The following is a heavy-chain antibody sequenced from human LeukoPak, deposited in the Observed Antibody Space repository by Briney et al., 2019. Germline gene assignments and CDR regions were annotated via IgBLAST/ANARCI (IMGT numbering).Heavy chain of an antibody. J-gene: IGHJ4*02. Sequence: PSETLSLTCAVYGGSFSGYYWSWIRQPPGKGLEWIGEINHSGSTNYNPSLKSRVTISVDTSKIQFSLKLSSVTAADTAVYYCASSGSPYSSGWLYFDYWDQGTLVTVSS. V-gene: IGHV4-34*01. CDR3: ASSGSPYSSGWLYFDY. CDR1: GGSFSGYY. CDR2: INHSGST. D-gene: IGHD6-19*01.